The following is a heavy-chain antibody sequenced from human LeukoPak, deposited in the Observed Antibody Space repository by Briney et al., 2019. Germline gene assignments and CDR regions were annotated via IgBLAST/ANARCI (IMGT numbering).Heavy chain of an antibody. CDR1: GGSINSYY. D-gene: IGHD3-3*01. J-gene: IGHJ5*02. V-gene: IGHV4-59*01. CDR2: IYYSGST. CDR3: ARGVTIFGVVTHWFDP. Sequence: SETLSLTCTVSGGSINSYYWSWIRQPPGKGLEWIGYIYYSGSTNYNPSLKSRVTISVDTSKNQFSLKLSSVTAADTAVYYCARGVTIFGVVTHWFDPWGQGTLVTVSS.